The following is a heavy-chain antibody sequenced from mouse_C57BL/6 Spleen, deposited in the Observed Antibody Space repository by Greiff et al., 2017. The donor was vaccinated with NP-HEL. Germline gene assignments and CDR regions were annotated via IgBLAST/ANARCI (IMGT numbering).Heavy chain of an antibody. CDR2: IDPHSGGT. CDR3: ATGAGFFAY. V-gene: IGHV1-72*01. D-gene: IGHD4-1*01. CDR1: GYTFTSYW. J-gene: IGHJ3*01. Sequence: VQLQQSGAELVKPGASVKLSCKASGYTFTSYWMHWVKQWPGRGLEWIGRIDPHSGGTKYHEKFKSKATLTVDKPSSPAYSQLSSLLSEDSAVYTGATGAGFFAYWSQGTLVTVSA.